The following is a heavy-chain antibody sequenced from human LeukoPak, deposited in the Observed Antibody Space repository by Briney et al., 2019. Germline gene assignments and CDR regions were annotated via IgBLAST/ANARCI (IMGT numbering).Heavy chain of an antibody. J-gene: IGHJ4*02. D-gene: IGHD3-22*01. V-gene: IGHV3-15*01. CDR1: GFTFSDYY. Sequence: GGSLRLSCAASGFTFSDYYMSWIRQAPGKGLEWVGRIKSKADGGTADHAAPVKGRFNISRDDSKNTLYLQMNSLKTEDTAVYFCTRNYYDRTGSLFYWGQGTLATVSS. CDR3: TRNYYDRTGSLFY. CDR2: IKSKADGGTA.